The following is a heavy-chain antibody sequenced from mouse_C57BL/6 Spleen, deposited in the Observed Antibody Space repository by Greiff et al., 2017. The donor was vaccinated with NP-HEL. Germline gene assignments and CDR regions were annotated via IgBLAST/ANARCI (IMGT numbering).Heavy chain of an antibody. V-gene: IGHV1-82*01. CDR1: GYAFSSSW. CDR2: IYPGDGDT. CDR3: ARRETAQAFDY. Sequence: QVQLQQSGPELVKPGASVKISCKASGYAFSSSWMNWVKQRPGKGLEWIGRIYPGDGDTNYNGKFKGKATLTADKSSSTAYMQLSSLTSEDSAVYFCARRETAQAFDYWGQGTTLTVSS. J-gene: IGHJ2*01. D-gene: IGHD3-2*02.